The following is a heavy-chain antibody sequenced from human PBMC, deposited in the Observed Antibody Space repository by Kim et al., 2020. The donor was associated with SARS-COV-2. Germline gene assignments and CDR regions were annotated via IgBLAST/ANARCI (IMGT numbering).Heavy chain of an antibody. V-gene: IGHV4-38-2*02. D-gene: IGHD5-12*01. CDR1: GYSISSGYY. Sequence: SETLSLTCTVSGYSISSGYYWGWIRQSPGKGLEWIGSMYYSGNTYYNPSLKSRVTISIDTSNNQFSLKLSSVTAADTAVYYCARAPNSLRHLDYWGQGTL. J-gene: IGHJ4*02. CDR3: ARAPNSLRHLDY. CDR2: MYYSGNT.